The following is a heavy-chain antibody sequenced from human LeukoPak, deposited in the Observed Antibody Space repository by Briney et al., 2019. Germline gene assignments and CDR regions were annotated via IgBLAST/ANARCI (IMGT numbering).Heavy chain of an antibody. CDR2: IKPDGSEK. J-gene: IGHJ4*02. Sequence: GGSLRLSCAASGYTISNYWMAWVRQAPGKGLEWVANIKPDGSEKYYVDSVKGRFTISRDNSKNTLYLQMNSLRAEDTAVYYCAKDGRSTTPGYWGQGTLVTVSS. D-gene: IGHD2/OR15-2a*01. CDR1: GYTISNYW. CDR3: AKDGRSTTPGY. V-gene: IGHV3-7*03.